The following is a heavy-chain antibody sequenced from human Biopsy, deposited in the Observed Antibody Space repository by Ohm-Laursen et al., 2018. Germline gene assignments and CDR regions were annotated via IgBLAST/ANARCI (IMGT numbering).Heavy chain of an antibody. V-gene: IGHV1-2*02. J-gene: IGHJ6*02. CDR2: INPKSGVA. CDR1: GYTFTDYS. CDR3: ARDMTVTARPYYYSGVDV. D-gene: IGHD4-17*01. Sequence: SVKVSCKASGYTFTDYSLHWVRQAPGQGLEWMGWINPKSGVANHAQNFQGRVSMTRDTSISTVYLELSGLRSDDTAVYYCARDMTVTARPYYYSGVDVWGPGTRVTVSS.